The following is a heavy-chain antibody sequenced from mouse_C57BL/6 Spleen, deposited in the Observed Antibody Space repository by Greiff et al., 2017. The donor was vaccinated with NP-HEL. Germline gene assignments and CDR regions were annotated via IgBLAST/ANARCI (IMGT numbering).Heavy chain of an antibody. D-gene: IGHD2-1*01. CDR2: INPSNGGT. J-gene: IGHJ3*01. Sequence: VQLQQSGTELVKPGASVKLSCKASGYTFTSYWMHWVKQRPGQGLEWIGNINPSNGGTNYIEKSKSKATLTVDKSSSTAYMQLSSLTSEDSAVYYCARLDYYGNLPFAYWGQGTLVTVSA. V-gene: IGHV1-53*01. CDR1: GYTFTSYW. CDR3: ARLDYYGNLPFAY.